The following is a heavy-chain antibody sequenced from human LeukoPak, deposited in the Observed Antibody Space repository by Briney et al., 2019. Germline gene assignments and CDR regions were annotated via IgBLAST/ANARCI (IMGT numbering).Heavy chain of an antibody. Sequence: ASVKVSCKASGYTFTSYNINWVRQATGQGLEWMGWMNPNSGNTGYAQKFQGRVTMTRNTSISTAYMELSSLRSEDTAVYYCARGMIVVVPAATISDYMDVWGKGTTVTISS. J-gene: IGHJ6*03. CDR1: GYTFTSYN. CDR3: ARGMIVVVPAATISDYMDV. D-gene: IGHD2-2*01. V-gene: IGHV1-8*01. CDR2: MNPNSGNT.